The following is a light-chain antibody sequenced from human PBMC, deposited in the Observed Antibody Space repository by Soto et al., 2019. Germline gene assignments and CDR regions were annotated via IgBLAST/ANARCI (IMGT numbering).Light chain of an antibody. Sequence: DIQMTQSPSSLSASVGDRVTITCRASQSISSYLNWYQQKPGKAPKLLIYAASSLQSGVPSRFSGSGSGTDFTLIIISLQPEDFATYNGQQSYSTPRTFGQGTKVDIK. CDR3: QQSYSTPRT. CDR1: QSISSY. CDR2: AAS. J-gene: IGKJ1*01. V-gene: IGKV1-39*01.